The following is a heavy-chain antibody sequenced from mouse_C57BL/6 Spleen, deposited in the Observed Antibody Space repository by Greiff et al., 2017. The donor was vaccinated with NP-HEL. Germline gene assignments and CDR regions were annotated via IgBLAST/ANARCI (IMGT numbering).Heavy chain of an antibody. D-gene: IGHD1-1*01. Sequence: VKLMESGPGLVQPSQSLSITCTVSGFSLTSYGVHWVRQSPGKGLEWLGVIWSGGSTDYNAAFISRLSISKDNSKSQVFFKMNSLQADDTAIYYCARNLPYYYGSSYSYAMDYWGQGTSVTVSS. CDR3: ARNLPYYYGSSYSYAMDY. CDR2: IWSGGST. V-gene: IGHV2-2*01. J-gene: IGHJ4*01. CDR1: GFSLTSYG.